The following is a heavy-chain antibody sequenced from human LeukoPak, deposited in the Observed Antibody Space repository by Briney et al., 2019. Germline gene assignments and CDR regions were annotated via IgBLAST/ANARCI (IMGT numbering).Heavy chain of an antibody. CDR3: ASHSSGWYEEYFQH. D-gene: IGHD6-19*01. J-gene: IGHJ1*01. V-gene: IGHV3-23*01. Sequence: GGSRRLSCAASGFTFSSYAMSWVRQAPGKGLEWVSAISGSGGSTYYADSVKGRFTISRDNSKNTLYLQMNSLRAGDTAVYYCASHSSGWYEEYFQHWGQGTLVTVSS. CDR2: ISGSGGST. CDR1: GFTFSSYA.